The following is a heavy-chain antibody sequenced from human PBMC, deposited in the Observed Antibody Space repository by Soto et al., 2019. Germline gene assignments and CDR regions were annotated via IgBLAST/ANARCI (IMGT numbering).Heavy chain of an antibody. CDR1: GFTFSSYS. Sequence: PGGSLRFSCAASGFTFSSYSMNWVRQAPGKGLEWVSSISSSSSYIYYADSVKGRFTISRDNAKNSLYLQMNSLRAEDTAVYYCAIPPHGDYGFDIWGQGTMVTVSS. D-gene: IGHD4-17*01. J-gene: IGHJ3*02. V-gene: IGHV3-21*01. CDR3: AIPPHGDYGFDI. CDR2: ISSSSSYI.